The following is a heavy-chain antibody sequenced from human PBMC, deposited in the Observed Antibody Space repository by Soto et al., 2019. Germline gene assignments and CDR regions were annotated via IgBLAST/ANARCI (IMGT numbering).Heavy chain of an antibody. J-gene: IGHJ4*02. Sequence: EVQLLESGGGLVQPGGSLRLSCAAAGFTFSSYTMIWVRQGPGQGLEWVSGISSSGGSTVYADSVKGRFTISRDNFKNTLYLQMNSLRAEDTAVYYCAKGWGDYWGQGTPVTVSS. CDR3: AKGWGDY. CDR2: ISSSGGST. CDR1: GFTFSSYT. D-gene: IGHD7-27*01. V-gene: IGHV3-23*01.